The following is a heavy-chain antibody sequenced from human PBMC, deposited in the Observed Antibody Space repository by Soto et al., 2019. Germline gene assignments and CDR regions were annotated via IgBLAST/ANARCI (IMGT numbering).Heavy chain of an antibody. D-gene: IGHD4-17*01. J-gene: IGHJ6*02. V-gene: IGHV4-30-4*01. CDR1: GGSFSSGDYY. CDR2: IYYTGST. Sequence: PSETLSLTCTVSGGSFSSGDYYWSWVRQPPGKGLEWIGYIYYTGSTFNNPSLKSRVSISIDTPKTQFPLKLSSVTAADTAVYYCARIRFGDEPSYYYYGMDVWGQGTTVTVSS. CDR3: ARIRFGDEPSYYYYGMDV.